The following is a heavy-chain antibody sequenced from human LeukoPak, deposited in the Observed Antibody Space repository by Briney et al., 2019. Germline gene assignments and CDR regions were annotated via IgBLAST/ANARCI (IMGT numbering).Heavy chain of an antibody. J-gene: IGHJ6*02. CDR2: IYYSGST. Sequence: PSETLSLTCTVSGGSISSYYWSWIRQPPGKGLEWIGYIYYSGSTNYNPSLKGRVTISVDTSKNQFSLKLSSVTAADTAVYYCARGRSIVAAGGWMGNYYYYGMDVWGQGTTVTVSS. D-gene: IGHD6-13*01. V-gene: IGHV4-59*01. CDR3: ARGRSIVAAGGWMGNYYYYGMDV. CDR1: GGSISSYY.